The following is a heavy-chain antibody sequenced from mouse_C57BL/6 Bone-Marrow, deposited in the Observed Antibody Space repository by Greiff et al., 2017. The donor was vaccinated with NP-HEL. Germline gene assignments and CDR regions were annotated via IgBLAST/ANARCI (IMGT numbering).Heavy chain of an antibody. D-gene: IGHD2-2*01. Sequence: EVQVVESGPVLVKPGASVKMSCKASGYTFTDYYMNWVKQSHGKSLEWIGVINPYNGGTSYNQKFKGKATLTVDKSSSTAYMELNSLTSEDSAVYYCARLVTSPDYWGQGTTLTVSS. CDR3: ARLVTSPDY. J-gene: IGHJ2*01. CDR1: GYTFTDYY. CDR2: INPYNGGT. V-gene: IGHV1-19*01.